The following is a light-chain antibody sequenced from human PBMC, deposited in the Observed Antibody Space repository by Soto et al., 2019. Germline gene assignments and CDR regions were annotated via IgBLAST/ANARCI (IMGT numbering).Light chain of an antibody. CDR3: ETWDSNTRV. CDR2: LEGSGSY. V-gene: IGLV4-60*02. J-gene: IGLJ3*02. Sequence: QPVLPQSSSASASLGSSVKLTCTLISGHSSYIIAWHQQQPGKAPRYLMKLEGSGSYNKGSGVPDRFSGSSSGADRYLTISNLQFEEEADYYCETWDSNTRVFGGGTKLTVL. CDR1: SGHSSYI.